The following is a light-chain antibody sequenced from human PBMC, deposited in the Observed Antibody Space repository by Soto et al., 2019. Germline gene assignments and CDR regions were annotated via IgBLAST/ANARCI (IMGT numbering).Light chain of an antibody. CDR3: QQYDNWPPWT. Sequence: EVVMTQSPATLSVSPGERATLSCRASQSISSNLAWYQQKPGQAPRLLIYGASTWASGISARFSGSGSGTDFTLTISSLHSEDFAVYYCQQYDNWPPWTFGKGTKVEIK. CDR2: GAS. V-gene: IGKV3-15*01. CDR1: QSISSN. J-gene: IGKJ1*01.